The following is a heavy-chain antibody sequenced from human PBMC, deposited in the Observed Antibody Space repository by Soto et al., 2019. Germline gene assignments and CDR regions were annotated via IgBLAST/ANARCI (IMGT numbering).Heavy chain of an antibody. Sequence: QVQLVESGGGVVQPGRSLRLSCAASGFTFSSYGMHWVRQAPGKGLEWVAVISYDGSNKYYADSVKGRFTISRDNSKNTLYLQMNSLRADDTAVYYCAKDKGAAGTYYFDYWGQGTLVTVSS. J-gene: IGHJ4*02. CDR2: ISYDGSNK. D-gene: IGHD6-13*01. CDR1: GFTFSSYG. V-gene: IGHV3-30*18. CDR3: AKDKGAAGTYYFDY.